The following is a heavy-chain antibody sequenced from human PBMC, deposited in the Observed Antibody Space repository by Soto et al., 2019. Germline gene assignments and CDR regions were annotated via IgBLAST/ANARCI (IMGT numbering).Heavy chain of an antibody. Sequence: GGSLRLSCAAAGFTFSSYAMSWVRQAPGKGLEWVSAFSGSGGSKYYADSVKGSFTISRENSKNTRYLQMNSLRGEDTAVYYCAKIEGSWVSGPYYMDVWGKGTTVTVSS. CDR3: AKIEGSWVSGPYYMDV. V-gene: IGHV3-23*01. J-gene: IGHJ6*03. D-gene: IGHD3-10*01. CDR2: FSGSGGSK. CDR1: GFTFSSYA.